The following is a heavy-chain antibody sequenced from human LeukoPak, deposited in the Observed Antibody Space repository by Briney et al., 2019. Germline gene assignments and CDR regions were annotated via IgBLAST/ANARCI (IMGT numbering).Heavy chain of an antibody. CDR3: VSHCSGGSCYF. D-gene: IGHD2-15*01. CDR1: GFTFSSYA. J-gene: IGHJ4*02. Sequence: GGSLRLSCAASGFTFSSYAMSWVRQAPGKGLEWVSAISGSGSSTYYANSVKGRFTISRDNSKNTLYLQVNSLRAEDTAVYYCVSHCSGGSCYFWGQGTLVSVSS. V-gene: IGHV3-23*01. CDR2: ISGSGSST.